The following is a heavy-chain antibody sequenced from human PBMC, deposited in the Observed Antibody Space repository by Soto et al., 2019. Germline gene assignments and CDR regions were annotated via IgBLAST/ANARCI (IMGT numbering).Heavy chain of an antibody. CDR3: ASDPTPTAMVNPQYFDY. D-gene: IGHD5-18*01. Sequence: GGSLRLSCAASGFTFSDYYMSWIRQAPGKGLEWVSYISSSGSTIYYADSVKGRFTISRDNAKNSLYLQMNSLRAEDTAVYYCASDPTPTAMVNPQYFDYWGQGTLVTVSS. J-gene: IGHJ4*02. CDR1: GFTFSDYY. CDR2: ISSSGSTI. V-gene: IGHV3-11*01.